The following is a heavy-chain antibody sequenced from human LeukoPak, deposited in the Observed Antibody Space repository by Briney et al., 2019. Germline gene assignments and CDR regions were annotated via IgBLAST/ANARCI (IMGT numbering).Heavy chain of an antibody. Sequence: SETLSLTCTVSGGSISSYYWSWIRQPPGKGLEWVGYIYYSGSTNYNRSLKGRVTISVDTSKNQFSLKLSSVTAADTAVYYCARFGYDFWSGYDPLFDYWGQGTLVTVSS. CDR2: IYYSGST. D-gene: IGHD3-3*01. CDR3: ARFGYDFWSGYDPLFDY. CDR1: GGSISSYY. J-gene: IGHJ4*02. V-gene: IGHV4-59*12.